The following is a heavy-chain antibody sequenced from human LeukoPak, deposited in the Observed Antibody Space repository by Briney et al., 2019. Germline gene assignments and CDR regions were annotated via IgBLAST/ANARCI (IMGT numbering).Heavy chain of an antibody. D-gene: IGHD3-10*01. CDR2: ISPYNGNT. J-gene: IGHJ4*02. V-gene: IGHV1-18*01. CDR3: ARDQTQIWFGEGLWYFDY. CDR1: GYTFTTYG. Sequence: ASVKVSCKASGYTFTTYGISWVRQAPGQGLEWMGWISPYNGNTKYAQKVQGRVTMTTDTSTSTAYMELRSLRSDDTAVYYCARDQTQIWFGEGLWYFDYWGQGTLVTVSS.